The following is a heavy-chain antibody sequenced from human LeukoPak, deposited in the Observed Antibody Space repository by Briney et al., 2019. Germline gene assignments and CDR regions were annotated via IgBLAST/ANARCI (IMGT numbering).Heavy chain of an antibody. Sequence: SETLSLTCAVYGGSFSGYYWSWIRQPPGKGLEWIGEINHSGSTNYNPSLKSRVTISVDTSKNQFSLKLSSVTAADTAVYYCARGKEDIVVVVAATSTTREFDPWGQGTLVTVSS. CDR2: INHSGST. CDR3: ARGKEDIVVVVAATSTTREFDP. J-gene: IGHJ5*02. D-gene: IGHD2-15*01. V-gene: IGHV4-34*01. CDR1: GGSFSGYY.